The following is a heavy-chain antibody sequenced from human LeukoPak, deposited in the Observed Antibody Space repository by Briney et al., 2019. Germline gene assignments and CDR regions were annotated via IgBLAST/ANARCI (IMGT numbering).Heavy chain of an antibody. CDR1: RFTFSSYA. J-gene: IGHJ4*02. V-gene: IGHV3-23*01. Sequence: GGSLRLSCAASRFTFSSYAMSWVRQAPGKGLEWVSAISGSGGSTYYADSVKGRFTISRDNAKNSLYLQMNSLRVEDTALYYCARRAPSHDFDDWGQGTLVTVSS. CDR3: ARRAPSHDFDD. CDR2: ISGSGGST.